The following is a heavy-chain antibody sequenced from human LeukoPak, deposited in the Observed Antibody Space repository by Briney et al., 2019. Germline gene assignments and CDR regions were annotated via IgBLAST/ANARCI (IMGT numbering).Heavy chain of an antibody. CDR1: GGTFSSYA. CDR3: ARMPLGYCSGGSCYYFDY. J-gene: IGHJ4*02. Sequence: ASVKVSCKASGGTFSSYAISWVRQAPGQGLEWMGRIIPILGIANYAQKFQGRATITADKSTSTAYMELSSLRSEDTAVYYCARMPLGYCSGGSCYYFDYWGQGTLVTVSS. CDR2: IIPILGIA. D-gene: IGHD2-15*01. V-gene: IGHV1-69*04.